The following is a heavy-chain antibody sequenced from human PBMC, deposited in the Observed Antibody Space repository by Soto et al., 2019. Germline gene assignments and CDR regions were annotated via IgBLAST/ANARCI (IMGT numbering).Heavy chain of an antibody. Sequence: EQLVESGGGVVQPGDSLRLSCAASGFAFSTYTMNWVRQSPATGLEWVAVVSDDGNYEYYAASVKGRFTISRDNSKNTLFLQLNSLRPEDTAVYYCARDREAGHCRGGSCWFYHGMAVWGQGTTVTVSS. D-gene: IGHD2-15*01. CDR2: VSDDGNYE. CDR1: GFAFSTYT. V-gene: IGHV3-30*04. CDR3: ARDREAGHCRGGSCWFYHGMAV. J-gene: IGHJ6*02.